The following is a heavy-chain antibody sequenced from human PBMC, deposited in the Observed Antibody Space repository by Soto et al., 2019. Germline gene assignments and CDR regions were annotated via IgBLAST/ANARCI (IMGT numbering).Heavy chain of an antibody. Sequence: PGGSLRLSCAASGFTFSSYGMHWVRQAPGKGLEWVAVISYDGSNKYYADSVKGRFTISRDNSKNTLYLQMNSLRAEDTAVYYCAKGEGSSWYLVYYYYGMDVWGQGTTVTVS. D-gene: IGHD6-13*01. J-gene: IGHJ6*02. CDR2: ISYDGSNK. V-gene: IGHV3-30*18. CDR3: AKGEGSSWYLVYYYYGMDV. CDR1: GFTFSSYG.